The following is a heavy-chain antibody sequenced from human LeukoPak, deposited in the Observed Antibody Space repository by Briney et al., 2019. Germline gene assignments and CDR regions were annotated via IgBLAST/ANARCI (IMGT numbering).Heavy chain of an antibody. J-gene: IGHJ4*02. CDR2: ISSSSSYI. V-gene: IGHV3-21*01. Sequence: GGSLRLSCAASGFTFSSYSMIWVRQAPGKGREWGSPISSSSSYIFYADSVRGRFTISGDNAENSLYLNENSLRAEDTAVYYCARDHSGYESGYWGQGTLVTVSS. CDR3: ARDHSGYESGY. CDR1: GFTFSSYS. D-gene: IGHD5-12*01.